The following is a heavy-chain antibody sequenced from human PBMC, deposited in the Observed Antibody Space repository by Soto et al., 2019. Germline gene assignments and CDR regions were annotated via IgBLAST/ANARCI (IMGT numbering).Heavy chain of an antibody. V-gene: IGHV1-3*01. Sequence: QVQLVQSGAQVKKPGASVKVSCKASGYTFDNYALHWVRQAPGRRLEWMGWIHAGNGYTKYSQSFQGRVTITRGTSASTVHTDLRSLGSEDTALYYCARVQYSGYDFKLAFDIWGQGTMVTVSS. CDR3: ARVQYSGYDFKLAFDI. CDR1: GYTFDNYA. D-gene: IGHD5-12*01. CDR2: IHAGNGYT. J-gene: IGHJ3*02.